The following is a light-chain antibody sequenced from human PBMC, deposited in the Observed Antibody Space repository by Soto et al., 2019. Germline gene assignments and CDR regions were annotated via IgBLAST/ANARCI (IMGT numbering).Light chain of an antibody. CDR3: AAWDDSLSAYVI. Sequence: QSVLTQPPSASGTPGQRVTISCSGSSSNLGSNSVNWYQQVPGTAPKLLIYRNNQRPSGVPDRFSGSKSGTSASLAISGLRSEDEADYYCAAWDDSLSAYVIFGGGTKLTVL. CDR2: RNN. CDR1: SSNLGSNS. V-gene: IGLV1-47*01. J-gene: IGLJ2*01.